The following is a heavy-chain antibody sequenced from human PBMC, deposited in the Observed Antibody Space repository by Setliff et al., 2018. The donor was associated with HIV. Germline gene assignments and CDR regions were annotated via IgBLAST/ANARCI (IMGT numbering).Heavy chain of an antibody. CDR3: AKDLDIVVVPAAPDAFDI. J-gene: IGHJ3*02. CDR2: ISSSTTYI. D-gene: IGHD2-2*03. Sequence: GGSLRLSCVGSGFTFGNYAMSWVRQAPGKGLEWVSSISSSTTYIYYADSLKGRFTIARDNSKNTLYLQMNSLRAEDTAVYYCAKDLDIVVVPAAPDAFDIWGQGTMVTVSS. V-gene: IGHV3-23*01. CDR1: GFTFGNYA.